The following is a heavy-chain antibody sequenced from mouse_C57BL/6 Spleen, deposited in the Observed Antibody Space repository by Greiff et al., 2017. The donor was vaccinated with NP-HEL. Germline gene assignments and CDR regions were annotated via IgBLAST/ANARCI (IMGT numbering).Heavy chain of an antibody. D-gene: IGHD1-1*01. V-gene: IGHV1-61*01. CDR1: GYAFSSSW. J-gene: IGHJ4*01. CDR2: IYPSDSET. CDR3: ARRYYGSSLYAMDY. Sequence: QVQLQQSGPELVKPGASVKIPCKASGYAFSSSWMNWVKQRPGQGLEWIGNIYPSDSETHYNQKFKDKATLTVDKSSSTAYMQLSSLTSEDSAVYYCARRYYGSSLYAMDYWGQGTSVTVSS.